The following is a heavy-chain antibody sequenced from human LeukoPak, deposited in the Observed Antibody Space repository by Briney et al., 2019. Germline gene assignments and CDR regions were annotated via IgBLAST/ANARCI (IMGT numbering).Heavy chain of an antibody. CDR2: ISADNANT. V-gene: IGHV1-18*01. CDR1: GHTFPSDG. CDR3: ARGWELHD. D-gene: IGHD4-23*01. Sequence: GASVKVSCKASGHTFPSDGVSWVRQAPGQGLEWMGWISADNANTKYAQKFQSRVTVTIATSTNTAYMELRGLKSDDTALYYCARGWELHDWGQGTLVTVSS. J-gene: IGHJ4*02.